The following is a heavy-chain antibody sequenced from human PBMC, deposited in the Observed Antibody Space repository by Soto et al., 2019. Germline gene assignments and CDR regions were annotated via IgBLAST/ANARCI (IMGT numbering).Heavy chain of an antibody. CDR3: ATYFNNLKALAT. CDR2: IDHSGGA. Sequence: SETLSLTCAVSGGSIRIDYFFWIRQPPGKGLEWIGHIDHSGGATYNPSLKSRLAISVDTSKNHLSLTLSSVTAADTAVYYCATYFNNLKALATWGQGTMVTVSS. J-gene: IGHJ3*01. V-gene: IGHV4-59*01. D-gene: IGHD1-1*01. CDR1: GGSIRIDY.